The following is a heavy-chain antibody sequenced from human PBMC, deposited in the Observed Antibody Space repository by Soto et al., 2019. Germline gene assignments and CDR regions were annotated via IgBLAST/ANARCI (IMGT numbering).Heavy chain of an antibody. CDR2: IYSGGST. J-gene: IGHJ4*02. V-gene: IGHV3-66*01. CDR3: ARDHDCDSSGYYSDY. Sequence: PGGSLRLSCAASGFTVSSNYMSWVRQAPGKGLEWVSVIYSGGSTYYADSVKGRFTISRDNSKNTLHLQMNSLRAEDTAVYYCARDHDCDSSGYYSDYWGQGTLVTVSS. CDR1: GFTVSSNY. D-gene: IGHD3-22*01.